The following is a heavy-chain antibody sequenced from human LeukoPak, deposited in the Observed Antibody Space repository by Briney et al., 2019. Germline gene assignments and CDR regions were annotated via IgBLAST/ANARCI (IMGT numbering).Heavy chain of an antibody. CDR2: VYYSGST. Sequence: PSETLSLTCTVSGGSISSSSYYWGWIRQPPGKGLEWNGSVYYSGSTYCNPSLKSRVTISVDTSKNHFSLRLSSVTAADTAVYYCARVTLWFGELYWGQGTLVTVSS. J-gene: IGHJ4*02. D-gene: IGHD3-10*01. CDR1: GGSISSSSYY. V-gene: IGHV4-39*02. CDR3: ARVTLWFGELY.